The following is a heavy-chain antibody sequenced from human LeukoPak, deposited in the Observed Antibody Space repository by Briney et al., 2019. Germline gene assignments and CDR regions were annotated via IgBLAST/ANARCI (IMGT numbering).Heavy chain of an antibody. Sequence: GGSLRLSCAASGFTVSSNYMSWVRQAPGKGLEWVSVIYSGGSTYYADSVKGRFTISRDNSKNTLYLQMNSLRAEDTAVYYCARGAGGGDFDWQYTMDVWGQGTTVVVSS. D-gene: IGHD2-21*02. CDR2: IYSGGST. J-gene: IGHJ6*02. CDR3: ARGAGGGDFDWQYTMDV. CDR1: GFTVSSNY. V-gene: IGHV3-53*01.